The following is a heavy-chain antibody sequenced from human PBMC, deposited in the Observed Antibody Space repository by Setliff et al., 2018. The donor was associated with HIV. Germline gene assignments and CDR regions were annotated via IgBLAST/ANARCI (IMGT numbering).Heavy chain of an antibody. V-gene: IGHV1-2*06. CDR3: ARDDFTVSTKGDY. D-gene: IGHD4-17*01. Sequence: ASVKVSCKASGYTFTSYGISWVRQAPVQGLEWMGRINPNTGSTTYAQKFQGRVTMTRDTSISTAYMELRSLRSDDTAVYYCARDDFTVSTKGDYWGQGTLVTVSS. CDR2: INPNTGST. J-gene: IGHJ4*02. CDR1: GYTFTSYG.